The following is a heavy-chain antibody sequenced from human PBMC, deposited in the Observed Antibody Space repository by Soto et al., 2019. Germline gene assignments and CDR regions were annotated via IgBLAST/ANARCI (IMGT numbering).Heavy chain of an antibody. Sequence: GESLKISCKGSGYSFTSYWIGWVRQMPGKGLEWMGIIYPGDSDTRYSPSFQGQVTISADKSISTAYLQWSSLKASDTAMYYCATWYYYGSGSYNYYYYGMDVWGQGTTVTVSS. CDR3: ATWYYYGSGSYNYYYYGMDV. D-gene: IGHD3-10*01. CDR1: GYSFTSYW. V-gene: IGHV5-51*01. J-gene: IGHJ6*02. CDR2: IYPGDSDT.